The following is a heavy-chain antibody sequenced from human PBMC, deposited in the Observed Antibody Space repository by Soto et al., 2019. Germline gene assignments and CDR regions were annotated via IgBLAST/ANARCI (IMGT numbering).Heavy chain of an antibody. D-gene: IGHD2-15*01. CDR3: AGGYCSGGSCYSTYYYYGMDV. J-gene: IGHJ6*02. CDR1: GFTFSSYA. V-gene: IGHV3-23*01. CDR2: ISGSGGST. Sequence: GGSLRLSCAASGFTFSSYAMSWVRQAPGKGLEWVSAISGSGGSTYYADSVKGRFTISRDNSKNTLYLQMNSLRAEDTAVYYCAGGYCSGGSCYSTYYYYGMDVWGQGTTVTVSS.